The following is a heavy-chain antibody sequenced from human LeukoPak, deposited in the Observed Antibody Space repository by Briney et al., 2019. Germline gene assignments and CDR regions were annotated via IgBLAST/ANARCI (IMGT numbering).Heavy chain of an antibody. CDR3: ARVFNIAAEDGYGMDV. D-gene: IGHD6-13*01. CDR2: IYSGGTT. V-gene: IGHV3-66*01. Sequence: GGSLRLSCAASGFTVSSNYMTWVRQAPGKGLEWVSVIYSGGTTYYADSVKGRFTISRDNSQNTLYLQMNSLRVEDTAVYYCARVFNIAAEDGYGMDVWGQGTTVTVSS. CDR1: GFTVSSNY. J-gene: IGHJ6*02.